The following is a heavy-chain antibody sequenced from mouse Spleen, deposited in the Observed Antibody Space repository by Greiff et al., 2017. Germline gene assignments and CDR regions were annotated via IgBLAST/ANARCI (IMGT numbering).Heavy chain of an antibody. CDR1: GFSLTSYG. CDR3: ARDGSTAYYAMDY. J-gene: IGHJ4*01. Sequence: VHLVESGPGLVAPSQSLSITCTVSGFSLTSYGVDWVRQSPGKGLEWLGVIWGGGSTNYNSALKSRLSISKDNSKSQVFLKMNSLQTDDTAMYYCARDGSTAYYAMDYWGQGTSVTVSS. CDR2: IWGGGST. D-gene: IGHD1-2*01. V-gene: IGHV2-6*01.